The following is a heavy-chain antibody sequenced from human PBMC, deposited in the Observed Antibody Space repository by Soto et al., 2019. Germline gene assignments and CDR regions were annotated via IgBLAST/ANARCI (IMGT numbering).Heavy chain of an antibody. CDR1: GFTFSSYG. CDR2: ISYDGSNK. D-gene: IGHD2-21*02. J-gene: IGHJ4*02. CDR3: AKDQGGRGGGDSDY. Sequence: QVQLVESGGGVVQPGRSLRLSCAASGFTFSSYGMHWVRQAPGKGLEWVAVISYDGSNKYYADSVKGRFTISRDNSKNTLYLQMNSLGAEDKAVYYCAKDQGGRGGGDSDYWGQGTLVTVSS. V-gene: IGHV3-30*18.